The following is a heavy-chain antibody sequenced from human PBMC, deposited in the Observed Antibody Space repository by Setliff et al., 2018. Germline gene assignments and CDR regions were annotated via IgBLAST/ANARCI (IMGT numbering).Heavy chain of an antibody. CDR3: ARPSLGIGGGSRFDN. CDR1: GGSFRSSHYY. Sequence: SETLSLTCTVSGGSFRSSHYYWGWIRQPPGKGLEWIGNIHYGGFFWYSPSLKSRVTISVDTSKNQFSLKLSSVTAADTAVYYCARPSLGIGGGSRFDNWGQGTRVTAPQ. D-gene: IGHD3-10*01. J-gene: IGHJ4*02. V-gene: IGHV4-39*01. CDR2: IHYGGFF.